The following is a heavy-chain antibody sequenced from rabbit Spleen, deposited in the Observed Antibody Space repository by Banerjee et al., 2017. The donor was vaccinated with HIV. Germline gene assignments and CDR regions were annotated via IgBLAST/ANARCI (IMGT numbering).Heavy chain of an antibody. J-gene: IGHJ4*01. V-gene: IGHV1S45*01. CDR3: ARDAGTYDYIDGYFNL. D-gene: IGHD4-2*01. CDR2: IYTGNGKT. Sequence: QEQLKESGGDLVKPEGSLTLTCTASGFSFSTNYDMCWVRQAPGKGPDWIACIYTGNGKTYYASWAKGRFTISKPSSTTVTLQMTSLTAADTATYFCARDAGTYDYIDGYFNLWGPGTLVTVS. CDR1: GFSFSTNYD.